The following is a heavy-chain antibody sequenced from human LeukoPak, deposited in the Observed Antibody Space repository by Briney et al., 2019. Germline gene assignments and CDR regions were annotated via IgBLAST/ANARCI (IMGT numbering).Heavy chain of an antibody. J-gene: IGHJ5*02. CDR1: GGSFSGYY. CDR3: ARGLNDYGDYWPHDNWFDP. V-gene: IGHV4-34*01. D-gene: IGHD4-17*01. CDR2: INHSGST. Sequence: SETLSLTCAVYGGSFSGYYWSWIRQPPGKGLEWIGEINHSGSTNYNPSLKSRVTISVDTSKNQFSLKLSSVTAADTAVYYCARGLNDYGDYWPHDNWFDPWGQGTLTTVSS.